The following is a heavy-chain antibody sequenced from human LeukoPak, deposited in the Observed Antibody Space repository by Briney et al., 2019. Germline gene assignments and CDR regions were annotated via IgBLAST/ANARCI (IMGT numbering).Heavy chain of an antibody. CDR1: GYTFTSYY. Sequence: ASVKVSCKASGYTFTSYYMHWVRQAPGQGLEWMGIINPSGGSTSCAQKFQGRVTMTRDTSTSTVYMELSSLRSEDTAVYYCASAGSSSWYLLGYFQHWGQGTLVTVSS. J-gene: IGHJ1*01. D-gene: IGHD6-13*01. CDR2: INPSGGST. CDR3: ASAGSSSWYLLGYFQH. V-gene: IGHV1-46*01.